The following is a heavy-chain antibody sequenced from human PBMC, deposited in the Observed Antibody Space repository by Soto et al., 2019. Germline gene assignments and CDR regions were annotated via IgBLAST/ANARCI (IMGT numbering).Heavy chain of an antibody. D-gene: IGHD2-15*01. J-gene: IGHJ5*02. V-gene: IGHV4-34*01. CDR2: INHSGST. CDR1: GGSFSGYY. Sequence: SATLSLTRAVNGGSFSGYYWIWIRQPPGKGLEWIGEINHSGSTNYNPSLKSRVTISGDTSKNQFSLKLSSVSAAVAAVYFCARGIWLLGDIVVVAAATYRRGCFDPWAQGTLVT. CDR3: ARGIWLLGDIVVVAAATYRRGCFDP.